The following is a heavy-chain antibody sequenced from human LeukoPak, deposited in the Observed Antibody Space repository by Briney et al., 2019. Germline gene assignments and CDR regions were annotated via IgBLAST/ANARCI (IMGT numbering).Heavy chain of an antibody. CDR1: GFTFSSYW. J-gene: IGHJ4*02. CDR3: ARILRYFDWFNDY. Sequence: GGSLRLSCAASGFTFSSYWMSWVRQAPGKGLEWVANMKQDGSEKYYVDSVKGRFTISRDNAKNSLYLQMNSLRAEDTAVYYCARILRYFDWFNDYWGQGTLVTVSS. CDR2: MKQDGSEK. D-gene: IGHD3-9*01. V-gene: IGHV3-7*01.